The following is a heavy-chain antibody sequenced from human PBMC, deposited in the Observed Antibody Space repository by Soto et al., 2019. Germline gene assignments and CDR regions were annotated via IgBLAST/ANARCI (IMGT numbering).Heavy chain of an antibody. Sequence: QVQLQESGPGLVRPSQTLSLTCTLSGDSISSDSYYWSRLRQRPGKGLEWIVDFYYSGTTSYYPSLRCRPSISGATSKNQCSPTRSSVPATAAAAEYCARPHDSMTGSDSGDVWGRGRLVSVSS. CDR1: GDSISSDSYY. V-gene: IGHV4-31*03. CDR2: FYYSGTT. D-gene: IGHD3-9*01. CDR3: ARPHDSMTGSDSGDV. J-gene: IGHJ3*01.